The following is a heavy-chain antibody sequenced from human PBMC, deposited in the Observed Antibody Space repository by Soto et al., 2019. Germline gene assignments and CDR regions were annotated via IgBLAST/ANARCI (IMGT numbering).Heavy chain of an antibody. Sequence: PVGYLRLSWAASGFTFSSSAISWVRQAPGKGLEWVSAVSANGQGIYYADSVRGRFTISRDNSKNTVFLHMDSLSAEDTAVYYCAKDRHYPRDYFHYWGQGTLVTVSS. D-gene: IGHD3-10*01. J-gene: IGHJ4*02. CDR2: VSANGQGI. V-gene: IGHV3-23*01. CDR3: AKDRHYPRDYFHY. CDR1: GFTFSSSA.